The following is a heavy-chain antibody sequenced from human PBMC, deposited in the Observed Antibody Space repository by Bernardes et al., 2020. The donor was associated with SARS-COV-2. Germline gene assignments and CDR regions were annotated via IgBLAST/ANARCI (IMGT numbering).Heavy chain of an antibody. Sequence: GGSLRLSCAASGFTFSSYAMHWVRQAPGKGLEWVAVISYDGSNKYYADSVKGRFTISRDNSKNTLYLQMNSLRAEDTAVYYCARADSSGWRYYYGMDVWGQGTTVTVSS. V-gene: IGHV3-30-3*01. J-gene: IGHJ6*02. D-gene: IGHD6-19*01. CDR2: ISYDGSNK. CDR1: GFTFSSYA. CDR3: ARADSSGWRYYYGMDV.